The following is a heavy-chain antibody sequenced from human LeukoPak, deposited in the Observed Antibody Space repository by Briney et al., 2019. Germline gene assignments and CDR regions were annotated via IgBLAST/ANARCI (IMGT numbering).Heavy chain of an antibody. CDR3: ARDGSDTIFGVVNYSDY. V-gene: IGHV3-7*01. D-gene: IGHD3-3*01. CDR2: IKQDGSEK. J-gene: IGHJ4*02. CDR1: GFTFSSYW. Sequence: GGSLRLSCAASGFTFSSYWMSWVRQAPGKGLEWVANIKQDGSEKYYVDSVKGRFTISRDNAKNSLYLQMNSLRAEDTAVYYCARDGSDTIFGVVNYSDYWGQGTLVTVSS.